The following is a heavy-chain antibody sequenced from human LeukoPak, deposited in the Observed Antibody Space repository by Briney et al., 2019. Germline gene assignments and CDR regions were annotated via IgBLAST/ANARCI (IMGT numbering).Heavy chain of an antibody. J-gene: IGHJ3*01. CDR3: AKEEMPHAFDL. V-gene: IGHV3-23*01. CDR1: GFSFRRYA. D-gene: IGHD5-24*01. Sequence: GGSLRLSCAASGFSFRRYAMNWVRQAPGRGLEWVAVISGPGPSTVYADSVKGRFAISRDNSKNTLFLQLDSLRVEDTAIYYCAKEEMPHAFDLWGQGTMVTVSS. CDR2: ISGPGPST.